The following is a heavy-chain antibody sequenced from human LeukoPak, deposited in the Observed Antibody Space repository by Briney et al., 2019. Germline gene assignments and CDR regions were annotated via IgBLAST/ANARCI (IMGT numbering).Heavy chain of an antibody. D-gene: IGHD6-19*01. CDR1: GSTFSSYA. V-gene: IGHV3-21*01. CDR3: AREDSSGLDY. CDR2: ISSSSSYI. Sequence: TGGSLRLSCAASGSTFSSYAMHWVRQAPGKGLEWVSSISSSSSYIYYADSVKGRFTISRDNAKNSLYLQMNSLRAEDTAIYYCAREDSSGLDYWGQGTLVTVSS. J-gene: IGHJ4*02.